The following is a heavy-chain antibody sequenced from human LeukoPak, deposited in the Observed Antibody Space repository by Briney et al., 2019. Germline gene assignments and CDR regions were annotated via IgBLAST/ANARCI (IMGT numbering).Heavy chain of an antibody. CDR3: VRVSVVYGMDV. J-gene: IGHJ6*02. Sequence: PSETLSLTCSVPGGSISSDYWAWIRQPPGKGLDWIGYMYYTGSINYNPSLKSRVTISLATSKKQFSLKLSSVTAADTAVYYCVRVSVVYGMDVWGRGTTVTVSS. CDR2: MYYTGSI. V-gene: IGHV4-59*01. CDR1: GGSISSDY.